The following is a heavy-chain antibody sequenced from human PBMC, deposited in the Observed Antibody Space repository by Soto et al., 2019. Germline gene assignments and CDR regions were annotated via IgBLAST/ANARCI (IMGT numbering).Heavy chain of an antibody. CDR3: ARGLLAARTGYNWFDP. CDR2: INHSGST. CDR1: GGSISSYY. D-gene: IGHD6-6*01. V-gene: IGHV4-34*01. Sequence: TLSLTCTVSGGSISSYYWSWIRQPPGKGLEWIGEINHSGSTNYNPSLESRVTISVDTSKNQFSLKLSSVTAADTAVYYCARGLLAARTGYNWFDPWGQGTLVTSPQ. J-gene: IGHJ5*02.